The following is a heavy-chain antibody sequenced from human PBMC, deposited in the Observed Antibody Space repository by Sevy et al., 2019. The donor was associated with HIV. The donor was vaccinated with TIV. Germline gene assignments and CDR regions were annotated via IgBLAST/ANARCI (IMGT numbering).Heavy chain of an antibody. J-gene: IGHJ4*02. CDR3: ARNGGGFSYEV. Sequence: SETLSLTCTVSSGSISSYYWSWIRQPPGKGLEWIGHISYSGSTNYNPSLKSRVTISVDTSKNQFSLKLSSVTAADTAVHYCARNGGGFSYEVWGQGTLVTVSS. CDR1: SGSISSYY. V-gene: IGHV4-59*12. CDR2: ISYSGST. D-gene: IGHD5-18*01.